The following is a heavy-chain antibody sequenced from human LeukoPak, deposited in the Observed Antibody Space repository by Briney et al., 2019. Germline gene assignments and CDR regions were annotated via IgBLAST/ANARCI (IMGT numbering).Heavy chain of an antibody. CDR2: INPNSGGT. D-gene: IGHD3-10*01. Sequence: ASVKVSCKASGYTFTGYYIHWVRQAPGQGLEWMGWINPNSGGTNYAQKFQGRVTMTRDTSISTAYMELSRLRSDDTAVYYCARDSSPYGSGIDAFDIWGQGTMVTVSS. CDR3: ARDSSPYGSGIDAFDI. V-gene: IGHV1-2*02. J-gene: IGHJ3*02. CDR1: GYTFTGYY.